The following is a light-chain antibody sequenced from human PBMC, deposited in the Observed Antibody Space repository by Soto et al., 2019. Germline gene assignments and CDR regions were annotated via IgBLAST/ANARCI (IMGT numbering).Light chain of an antibody. Sequence: EIVMTQSPATLSVSPGERATLSCRASQSVSSNYLAWYQQKPGQAPRLLIYGASTRATGVPARFSGSGSGTEFTLKISRVEAEDVGVYYCMQGTEFPRTFGQGTKAEIK. J-gene: IGKJ1*01. CDR2: GAS. CDR1: QSVSSN. CDR3: MQGTEFPRT. V-gene: IGKV3-15*01.